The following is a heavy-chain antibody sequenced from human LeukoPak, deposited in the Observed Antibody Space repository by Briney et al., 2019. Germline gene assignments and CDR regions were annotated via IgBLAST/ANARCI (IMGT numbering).Heavy chain of an antibody. J-gene: IGHJ6*02. D-gene: IGHD6-13*01. V-gene: IGHV3-23*01. CDR2: ISGSGGST. CDR1: GFTFSSYA. Sequence: PGGSLRLSCAASGFTFSSYAMSWVRQAPGKGLEWVSAISGSGGSTYYADSVKGRFTISRDNSKNTLYLQMNSLRAEDTAVYYCAKDFAPPMVAAAAWAAWGMDVWGQGTTVTVSS. CDR3: AKDFAPPMVAAAAWAAWGMDV.